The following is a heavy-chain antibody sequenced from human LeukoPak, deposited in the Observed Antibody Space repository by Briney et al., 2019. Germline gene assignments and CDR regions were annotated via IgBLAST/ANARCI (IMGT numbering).Heavy chain of an antibody. Sequence: SVKVSCKASGGTFSSYAISWVRQAPGQGLEWMGGIIPIFGTANYAQKFQGRVTITADESTSTAYMELSSLRSEDTAVYYCARGDRYCSSTSCYYYYFDYWGQGTLVTVSS. V-gene: IGHV1-69*13. J-gene: IGHJ4*02. CDR3: ARGDRYCSSTSCYYYYFDY. CDR2: IIPIFGTA. CDR1: GGTFSSYA. D-gene: IGHD2-2*01.